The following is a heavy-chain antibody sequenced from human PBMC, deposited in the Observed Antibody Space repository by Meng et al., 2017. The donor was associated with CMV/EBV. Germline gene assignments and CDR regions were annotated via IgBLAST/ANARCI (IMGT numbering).Heavy chain of an antibody. D-gene: IGHD3-10*01. J-gene: IGHJ6*02. CDR2: ISYDGSNK. V-gene: IGHV3-30*04. CDR1: GFTFSSYA. CDR3: ARDYPPFTMVRGVTLSDGMDV. Sequence: GGSLRLSCAAPGFTFSSYAMHWVRQAPGKGLEWVAVISYDGSNKYYADSVKGRFTISRDNSKNTLYLQMNSLRAEDTAVYYCARDYPPFTMVRGVTLSDGMDVWGQGTTVTVSS.